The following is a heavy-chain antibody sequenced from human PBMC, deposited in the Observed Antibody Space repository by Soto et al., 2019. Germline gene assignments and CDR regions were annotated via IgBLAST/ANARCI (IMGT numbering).Heavy chain of an antibody. J-gene: IGHJ4*01. CDR2: ISVYLGDT. V-gene: IGHV3-74*01. CDR1: GFTLIDYC. Sequence: GGSLRLSCAASGFTLIDYCIHWVRQVPLKVLLLFSLISVYLGDTTYADSVKGLFTISRYNANNTLYLQMCTLRAEYTAIYYCAIDPEQRPIDYWGHGRLVTVSS. CDR3: AIDPEQRPIDY. D-gene: IGHD6-19*01.